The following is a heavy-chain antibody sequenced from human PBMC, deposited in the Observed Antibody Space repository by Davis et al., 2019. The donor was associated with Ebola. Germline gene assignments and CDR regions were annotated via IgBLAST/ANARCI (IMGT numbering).Heavy chain of an antibody. CDR2: INPHNGNT. Sequence: ASVKVSCKASGYTFTNYGITWVRQAPGQGLEWMGWINPHNGNTNYAQNVQGRVTMTTDTSTSTAYMEVGSLKSDDTAVYYCARDLGGYDNWNPLDYWGQGTLVTVSS. CDR1: GYTFTNYG. CDR3: ARDLGGYDNWNPLDY. J-gene: IGHJ4*02. V-gene: IGHV1-18*04. D-gene: IGHD1-20*01.